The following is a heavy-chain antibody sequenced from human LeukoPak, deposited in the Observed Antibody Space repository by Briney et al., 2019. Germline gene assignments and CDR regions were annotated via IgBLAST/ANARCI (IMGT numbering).Heavy chain of an antibody. Sequence: GGSLRLSCAASGFTFSSYAMSWVRQAPGKGLEWVSAISGSGGSTYYADSVKGRFTISRDNAKNTLYLQMNSLRAEDTAVYYCARVPGPYMDVWGKGTTVTVSS. J-gene: IGHJ6*03. CDR2: ISGSGGST. V-gene: IGHV3-23*01. CDR1: GFTFSSYA. D-gene: IGHD3-10*01. CDR3: ARVPGPYMDV.